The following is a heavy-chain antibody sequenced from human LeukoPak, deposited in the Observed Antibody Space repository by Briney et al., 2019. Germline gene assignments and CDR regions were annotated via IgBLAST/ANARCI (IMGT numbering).Heavy chain of an antibody. J-gene: IGHJ3*02. CDR2: INPRGGSS. CDR1: GYIFSSYY. D-gene: IGHD2-15*01. V-gene: IGHV1-46*01. Sequence: GASVKVSCKTSGYIFSSYYMHWVRQAPGQGLEWMGIINPRGGSSSYAQEFQDRATMARDTSTGTVYVELSSLRSEDTAIYYCARGYCSGGNCYSGPFDIWGQGTMVTVSS. CDR3: ARGYCSGGNCYSGPFDI.